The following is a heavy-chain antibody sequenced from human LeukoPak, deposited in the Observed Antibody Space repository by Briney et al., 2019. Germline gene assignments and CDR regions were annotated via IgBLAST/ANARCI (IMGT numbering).Heavy chain of an antibody. J-gene: IGHJ4*02. CDR2: ISGSGGST. D-gene: IGHD3-22*01. CDR3: AKLLGHLDYYDSSGYPPDY. Sequence: GGSLRLPCAASGFTFSSYAMSWVRQAPGKGLEWVSAISGSGGSTYYADSVKGRFTISRDNSKNTLYLQMNSLRAEDTAVYYCAKLLGHLDYYDSSGYPPDYWGQGTLVTVSS. V-gene: IGHV3-23*01. CDR1: GFTFSSYA.